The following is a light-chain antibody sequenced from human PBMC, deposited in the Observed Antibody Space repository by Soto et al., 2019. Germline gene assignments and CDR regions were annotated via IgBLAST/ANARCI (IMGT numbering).Light chain of an antibody. CDR1: QSVSNNY. Sequence: SVLTQSPGTLSLSPGESATLSCRASQSVSNNYLAWYQQKPGQAPRLLIYGASNRATGIPDRFSGSGSGTDFTLTISRLEPEDFAVYYCQQYGSSGTFGQGTKVDIK. V-gene: IGKV3-20*01. CDR2: GAS. J-gene: IGKJ1*01. CDR3: QQYGSSGT.